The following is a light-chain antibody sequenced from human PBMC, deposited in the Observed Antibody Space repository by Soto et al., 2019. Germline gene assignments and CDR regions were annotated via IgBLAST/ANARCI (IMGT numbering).Light chain of an antibody. Sequence: EIVMTQSPATLSLSPGERVTLSCRASQSVSNDLAWYQQKPGQAPRLLIYGASSRATGIPDRFSGSGSGTDFTLTIRRLEPEDFAVYYCQQYDNWPPLTFGGGTKVEIK. CDR3: QQYDNWPPLT. CDR2: GAS. J-gene: IGKJ4*01. CDR1: QSVSND. V-gene: IGKV3D-15*01.